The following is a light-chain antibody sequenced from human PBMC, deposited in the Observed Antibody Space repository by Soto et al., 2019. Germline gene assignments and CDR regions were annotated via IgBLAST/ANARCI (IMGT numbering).Light chain of an antibody. V-gene: IGKV1-5*01. J-gene: IGKJ2*01. CDR3: QQYNTYSYT. Sequence: DIQMTQSPSTLSASVGDRVTITCRASQSISTWLAWYQQKPGKAPKLLIYDASSLESRVPSRFSGSGSGTAFTLTISGLRPDDFATYDCQQYNTYSYTFGQGTKLEIK. CDR1: QSISTW. CDR2: DAS.